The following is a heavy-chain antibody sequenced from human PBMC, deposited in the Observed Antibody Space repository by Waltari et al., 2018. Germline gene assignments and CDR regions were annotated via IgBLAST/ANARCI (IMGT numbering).Heavy chain of an antibody. CDR2: IYTSGST. J-gene: IGHJ4*02. Sequence: QVQLQESGPGLVKPSQTLSLTCTVSGGSISSGSYYWSWIRQPAGKGLEWIGRIYTSGSTNYNTSLKSRVTISVDTSKNQFSLKLSSVTAADTAVYYCAREKYGDFLFYWGQGTLVTVSS. CDR1: GGSISSGSYY. CDR3: AREKYGDFLFY. D-gene: IGHD4-17*01. V-gene: IGHV4-61*02.